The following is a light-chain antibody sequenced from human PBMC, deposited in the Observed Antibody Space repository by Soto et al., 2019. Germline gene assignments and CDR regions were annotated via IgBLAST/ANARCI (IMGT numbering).Light chain of an antibody. Sequence: QSVLTQPPSVSAAPGQKVTISCSGSSSTIGKIFVSWYQQFPGTAPKLLIYEDNFRRSGISDRFSGSKSGTSATLGFTGLQTGDEADYYCGTWDSSLSVYVFGTGTKVTVL. CDR2: EDN. CDR1: SSTIGKIF. V-gene: IGLV1-51*02. CDR3: GTWDSSLSVYV. J-gene: IGLJ1*01.